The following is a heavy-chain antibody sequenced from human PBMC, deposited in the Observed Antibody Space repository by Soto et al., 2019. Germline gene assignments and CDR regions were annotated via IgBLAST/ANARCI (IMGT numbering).Heavy chain of an antibody. D-gene: IGHD6-19*01. Sequence: QVQLVESGGGVVQPGRSLRLSCAAAGFTFSSYGMHWVRQAPGKGLVWVAVVGYDGSNKYYAASVKGRFTISRDNSENALYLQMNSLRAEDTAVYYCARDRYSSGWYDLDYWGQGTLVTVSS. CDR1: GFTFSSYG. CDR2: VGYDGSNK. CDR3: ARDRYSSGWYDLDY. J-gene: IGHJ4*02. V-gene: IGHV3-33*01.